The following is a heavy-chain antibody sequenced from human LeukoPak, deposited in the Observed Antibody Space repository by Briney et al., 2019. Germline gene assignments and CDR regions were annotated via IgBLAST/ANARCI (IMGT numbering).Heavy chain of an antibody. D-gene: IGHD6-13*01. CDR3: ARVGGSSWTDY. J-gene: IGHJ4*02. CDR1: GFSFSGYW. V-gene: IGHV3-7*01. CDR2: IKQDGSEK. Sequence: GGSLRLSCAASGFSFSGYWMSWVRQAPGKGLEWVANIKQDGSEKHYGDSVKGRFIISRDNAKSSQYLQMNSLRAEDTAVYYCARVGGSSWTDYWGQGTLVTVSS.